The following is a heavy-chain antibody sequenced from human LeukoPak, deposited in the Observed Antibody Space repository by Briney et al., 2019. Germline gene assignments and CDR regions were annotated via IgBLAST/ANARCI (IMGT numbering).Heavy chain of an antibody. CDR2: ISYDGSNK. CDR1: GFTFSSYA. D-gene: IGHD6-13*01. Sequence: GRSLRLSCAASGFTFSSYAMHWVRQAPGKGLEWVAVISYDGSNKYYADSVKGRFTISRDNSKNTLYLQMNSLRAEDTAVYYCAVGWGRQLGDYWGQGTLVTVS. J-gene: IGHJ4*02. V-gene: IGHV3-30-3*01. CDR3: AVGWGRQLGDY.